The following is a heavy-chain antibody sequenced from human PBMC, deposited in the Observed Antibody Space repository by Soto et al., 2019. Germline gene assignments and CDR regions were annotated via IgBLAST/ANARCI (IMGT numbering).Heavy chain of an antibody. D-gene: IGHD3-3*02. CDR3: ARSPSTSTIGTFDI. J-gene: IGHJ3*02. CDR1: GGAISAFY. Sequence: PSETLSLTCTVSGGAISAFYWNWIRQTPGKGLEWIGRIYASGHTNYNPSLESRVYMSVDTSKHQFSLKLNSVTAADTAVYYCARSPSTSTIGTFDIWGQGTMVTVSS. V-gene: IGHV4-4*07. CDR2: IYASGHT.